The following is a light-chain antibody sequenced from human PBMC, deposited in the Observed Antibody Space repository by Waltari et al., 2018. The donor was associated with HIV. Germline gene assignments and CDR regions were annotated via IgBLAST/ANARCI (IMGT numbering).Light chain of an antibody. V-gene: IGLV1-40*01. CDR2: GHT. Sequence: QSVLTQPPSVSGAPGQRVTISCTGNSSNIGAGFDVHWYQQLPETAPKLLIYGHTNRPSGVPDRFSGSKSGTSASLAITGLQAEDEADYYCQSYDSGLSVVFGGGTKLTVL. CDR1: SSNIGAGFD. CDR3: QSYDSGLSVV. J-gene: IGLJ3*02.